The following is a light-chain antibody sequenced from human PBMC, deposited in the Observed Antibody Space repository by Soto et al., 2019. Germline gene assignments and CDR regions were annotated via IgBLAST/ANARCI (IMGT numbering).Light chain of an antibody. CDR1: ETIARY. V-gene: IGKV1-39*01. Sequence: SWRSGPVRNRVKVSRGESETIARYLNWYQQKPGKAPKLLIYAASRLHSGVPQRFGGSGAGTDFTLTLSSLQPEHSATHPCQQSPRPPPVTFAQGTRLEI. CDR3: QQSPRPPPVT. CDR2: AAS. J-gene: IGKJ5*01.